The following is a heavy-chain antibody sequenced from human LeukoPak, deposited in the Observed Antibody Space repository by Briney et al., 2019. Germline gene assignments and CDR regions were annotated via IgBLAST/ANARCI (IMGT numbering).Heavy chain of an antibody. CDR2: INAGNGNT. V-gene: IGHV1-3*01. CDR1: GYTFTSYA. CDR3: ARDRSLGGSGSLGY. J-gene: IGHJ4*02. D-gene: IGHD6-19*01. Sequence: ASVKVSCKASGYTFTSYAMHWVSQAPGQRLEWMGWINAGNGNTKYSQKFQGRVTITWDTSASTAYMELSSLRSEDTAVYYCARDRSLGGSGSLGYWGQGTLVTVSS.